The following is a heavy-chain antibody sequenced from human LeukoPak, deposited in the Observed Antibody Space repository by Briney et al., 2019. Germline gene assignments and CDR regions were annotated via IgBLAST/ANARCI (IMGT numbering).Heavy chain of an antibody. V-gene: IGHV3-43*01. Sequence: SGGSLRLSCAASGFTFDDYPMDWVRQVPGKALEWVSVISWDGSITYYADSVQGRFTISRDNSRKSLDLQMNSLKTEDSALYFCTKGSVVHGSGNYFSLTNDWGHGTLVTVSS. CDR3: TKGSVVHGSGNYFSLTND. CDR2: ISWDGSIT. CDR1: GFTFDDYP. J-gene: IGHJ4*01. D-gene: IGHD3-10*01.